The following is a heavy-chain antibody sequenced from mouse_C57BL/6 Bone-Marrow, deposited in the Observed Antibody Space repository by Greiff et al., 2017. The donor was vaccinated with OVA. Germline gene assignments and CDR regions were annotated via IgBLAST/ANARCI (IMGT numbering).Heavy chain of an antibody. D-gene: IGHD1-1*01. CDR2: IDPEDGDT. CDR1: GFNIKDYY. CDR3: TTSPLLLPVDY. Sequence: EVKLMESGAELMRPGASVKLSCTASGFNIKDYYMHWVKQRPEQGLEWIGRIDPEDGDTEYAPKFQGKATMTADTSSNTAYLQLSSLTSEDTAVYYCTTSPLLLPVDYWGQGTTRTVSS. V-gene: IGHV14-1*01. J-gene: IGHJ2*01.